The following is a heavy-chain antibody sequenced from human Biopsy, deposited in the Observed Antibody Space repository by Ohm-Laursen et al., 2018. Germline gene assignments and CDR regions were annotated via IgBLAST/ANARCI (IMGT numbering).Heavy chain of an antibody. CDR3: ARDPGYDFWSGSDPFDI. D-gene: IGHD3-3*01. V-gene: IGHV1-18*04. J-gene: IGHJ3*02. CDR2: ISTYNDDT. Sequence: GSVKVSCKTSGYTFTAYGISWVRQAPGQGLEWMGWISTYNDDTNIAQKFQGRVSMTTDTSTRTAYMELRSLRSGDTAIYFCARDPGYDFWSGSDPFDIWGQGTLVTGS. CDR1: GYTFTAYG.